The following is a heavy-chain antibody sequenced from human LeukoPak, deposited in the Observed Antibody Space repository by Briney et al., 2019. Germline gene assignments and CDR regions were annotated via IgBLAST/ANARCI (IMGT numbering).Heavy chain of an antibody. CDR1: GFTFDVYG. Sequence: PGGSLRLSCAASGFTFDVYGMSWVRQAPGKRLEWVSGINWNGGSTGYEDSVKGRFTISRDNAKSSLYLQMNSLRAEDTAVYYCARDQYYYGMDVWGQGTTVTVSS. J-gene: IGHJ6*02. CDR2: INWNGGST. CDR3: ARDQYYYGMDV. V-gene: IGHV3-20*04.